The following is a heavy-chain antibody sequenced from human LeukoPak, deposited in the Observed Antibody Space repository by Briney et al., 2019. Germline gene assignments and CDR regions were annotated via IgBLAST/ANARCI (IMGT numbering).Heavy chain of an antibody. CDR1: GGSISSYY. CDR3: ATGVSDGDCSSTSCFKWFDP. D-gene: IGHD2-2*01. J-gene: IGHJ5*02. CDR2: IYTSGST. Sequence: SETLSLTCTVSGGSISSYYWSWIRQPAGKGLEWIGRIYTSGSTNYNPSLKSRVTMSVDTSKNQFSLRLSSVTAADTAVYYCATGVSDGDCSSTSCFKWFDPWGQGTLVTVSS. V-gene: IGHV4-4*07.